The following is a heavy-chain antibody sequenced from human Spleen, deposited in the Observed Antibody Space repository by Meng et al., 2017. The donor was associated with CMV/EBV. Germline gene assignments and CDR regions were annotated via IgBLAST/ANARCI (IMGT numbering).Heavy chain of an antibody. CDR3: ARDLQTFCGSPGCYDGFPH. CDR1: FMPYN. Sequence: FMPYNMNWVRQAPGKGLEWVSSISGSGQDTYYADSLRGRFTVSRDNRRKALYLQMDALRVEDTAVYYCARDLQTFCGSPGCYDGFPHWGQGTLVTVSS. CDR2: ISGSGQDT. D-gene: IGHD2-2*01. J-gene: IGHJ4*02. V-gene: IGHV3-21*01.